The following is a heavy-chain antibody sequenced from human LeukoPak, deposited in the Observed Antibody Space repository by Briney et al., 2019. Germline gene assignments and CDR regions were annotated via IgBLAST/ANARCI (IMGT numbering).Heavy chain of an antibody. CDR1: GYTLAELS. Sequence: KPGASVKVSCKVSGYTLAELSMRWVRQAPGKGLEWMGGFDPEDGETIYAQKFQGRVTMTEDTSTDTAYMELSSLRSEDTAVYYCATDHGYGEWFDPWGQGTLVTVSS. CDR2: FDPEDGET. V-gene: IGHV1-24*01. D-gene: IGHD6-13*01. CDR3: ATDHGYGEWFDP. J-gene: IGHJ5*02.